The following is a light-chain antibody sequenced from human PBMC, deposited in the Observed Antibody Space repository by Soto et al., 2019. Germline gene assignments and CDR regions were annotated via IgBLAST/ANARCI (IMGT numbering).Light chain of an antibody. CDR3: QQSYSTPRT. V-gene: IGKV1-39*01. Sequence: DIQMTQSPSSLSASVGDRVTITCRASQSISSYLNWYQQKPGKAPKLLIYAASSLQSGVPSRFSGSRSGTDSTLTISSLQPEDFATYYCQQSYSTPRTFGPGTKVDIK. J-gene: IGKJ3*01. CDR2: AAS. CDR1: QSISSY.